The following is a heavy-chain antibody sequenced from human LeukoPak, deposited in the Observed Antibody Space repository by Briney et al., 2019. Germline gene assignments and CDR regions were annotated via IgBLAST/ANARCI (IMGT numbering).Heavy chain of an antibody. J-gene: IGHJ3*02. CDR2: IYYSGST. CDR1: GGSISSGGYY. Sequence: SETLSLTCTVSGGSISSGGYYWSWIRQHPGKGLEWIGYIYYSGSTYYNPSLKSRVTISVDTSKNQFSLKLSSVTAADTAVYYSARGHDSSGYAFDIWGQGTMVTVSS. CDR3: ARGHDSSGYAFDI. V-gene: IGHV4-31*03. D-gene: IGHD3-22*01.